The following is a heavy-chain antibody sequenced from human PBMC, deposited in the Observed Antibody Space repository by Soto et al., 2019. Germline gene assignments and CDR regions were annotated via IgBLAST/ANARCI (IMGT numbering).Heavy chain of an antibody. D-gene: IGHD3-3*01. CDR1: GFTFSSYW. Sequence: GGSLRLSCAASGFTFSSYWMHWVRQAPGKGLVWVSRINSDGSSTSYADSVKGRFTISRDNAKNTLYLQMNSLRAEDTAVYYCAREGVLRFLEWLPPSYYYYYGMDVWGQGTTVTVSS. J-gene: IGHJ6*02. CDR2: INSDGSST. V-gene: IGHV3-74*01. CDR3: AREGVLRFLEWLPPSYYYYYGMDV.